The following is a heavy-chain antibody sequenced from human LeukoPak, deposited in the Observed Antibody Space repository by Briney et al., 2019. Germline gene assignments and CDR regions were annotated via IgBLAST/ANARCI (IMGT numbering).Heavy chain of an antibody. V-gene: IGHV3-21*01. Sequence: GGSLRLSCAASGFTFSAYSMNWVRQAPGRGLEWVSSISSSSSYIYYADSVRGRFTISRDNAKNSLYLQMNSLRAEDTAVYYCARTDSSGYYVVAGYFDYWGQGTLVTVSS. D-gene: IGHD3-22*01. CDR2: ISSSSSYI. CDR1: GFTFSAYS. CDR3: ARTDSSGYYVVAGYFDY. J-gene: IGHJ4*02.